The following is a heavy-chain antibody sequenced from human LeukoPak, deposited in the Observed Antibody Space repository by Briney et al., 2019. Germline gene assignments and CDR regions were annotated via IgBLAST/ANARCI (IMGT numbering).Heavy chain of an antibody. CDR3: ARDPYSNYFDY. D-gene: IGHD5-18*01. J-gene: IGHJ4*02. CDR1: GYTFTGYY. V-gene: IGHV1-2*02. Sequence: ASVTVSCKSSGYTFTGYYMHWVRQAPGQGLEWMGWINPNTGGINYAQKFQGRVTMTRGTSISAAYMELSRLRSDDTAVYYCARDPYSNYFDYWGQGTLVTVSS. CDR2: INPNTGGI.